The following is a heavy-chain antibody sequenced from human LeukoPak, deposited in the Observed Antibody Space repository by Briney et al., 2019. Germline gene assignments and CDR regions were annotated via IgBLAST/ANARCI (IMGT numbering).Heavy chain of an antibody. D-gene: IGHD1-26*01. CDR1: GGSISSSSYY. J-gene: IGHJ4*02. CDR3: ARLVHGATTPQYYFDY. CDR2: IYYSGST. V-gene: IGHV4-39*01. Sequence: SETLSLTCTVSGGSISSSSYYWGWIRQPPGKGLEWTGSIYYSGSTYYNPSLKSRVTISVDTSKNQFSLKLSSVTAADTAVYYCARLVHGATTPQYYFDYWGQGTLVTVSS.